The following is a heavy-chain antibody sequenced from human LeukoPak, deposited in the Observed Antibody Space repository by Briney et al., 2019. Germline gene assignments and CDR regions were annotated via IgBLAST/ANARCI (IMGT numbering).Heavy chain of an antibody. Sequence: PGGSLRLSCAASGFTVSSNYMSWVRQAPGKGLEWVSVIYSGGSTYYADSVKGRFTISRDNSKNTLYLQMNSLRAEDTAVYYCARVYSSGWMEYYYYMDVWGKGTTVTVSS. D-gene: IGHD6-19*01. CDR1: GFTVSSNY. J-gene: IGHJ6*03. CDR2: IYSGGST. CDR3: ARVYSSGWMEYYYYMDV. V-gene: IGHV3-53*01.